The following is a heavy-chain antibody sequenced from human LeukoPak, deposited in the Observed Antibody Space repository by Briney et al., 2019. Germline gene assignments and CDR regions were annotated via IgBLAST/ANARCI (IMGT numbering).Heavy chain of an antibody. D-gene: IGHD3-10*01. CDR3: ARPPMVRGVIITGDDVFDI. V-gene: IGHV3-33*01. J-gene: IGHJ3*02. Sequence: GGSLRLSCAASGFTFSNYAMHWVRQAPGKGLEWVAAVWDAGTNTHYADSVKGRVTISRDNSKNTVYLQMNSLRAEDTAVYYCARPPMVRGVIITGDDVFDIWGQGTMVTVSS. CDR2: VWDAGTNT. CDR1: GFTFSNYA.